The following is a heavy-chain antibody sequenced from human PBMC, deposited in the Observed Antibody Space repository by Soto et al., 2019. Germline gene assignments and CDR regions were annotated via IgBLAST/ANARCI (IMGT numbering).Heavy chain of an antibody. D-gene: IGHD2-2*01. CDR2: IYYSGST. V-gene: IGHV4-39*07. CDR1: GGSISSSSNY. CDR3: ASYQQSYAFDI. J-gene: IGHJ3*02. Sequence: SETLSLTCTVSGGSISSSSNYWGWIRQPPGKGLEWIGNIYYSGSTYYNPSLKSRVTISVDTSKNQFSLKLSSVTAADTAVYYCASYQQSYAFDIWGQGTMVTVSS.